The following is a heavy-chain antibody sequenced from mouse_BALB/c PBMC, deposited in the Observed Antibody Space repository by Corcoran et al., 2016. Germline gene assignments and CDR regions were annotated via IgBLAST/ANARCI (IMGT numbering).Heavy chain of an antibody. CDR3: ASCGNYGGVY. V-gene: IGHV9-3-1*01. CDR1: GYTFTNYG. Sequence: QIQLVQSGPELKKPGETVKISCKASGYTFTNYGMNWVKQAPGKGLKWMGWINTYTGEPTYADDFKGRFAFSLETSGSTAYLQINNLKNEDTATYFCASCGNYGGVYWGQGTLVTVSA. CDR2: INTYTGEP. D-gene: IGHD2-1*01. J-gene: IGHJ3*01.